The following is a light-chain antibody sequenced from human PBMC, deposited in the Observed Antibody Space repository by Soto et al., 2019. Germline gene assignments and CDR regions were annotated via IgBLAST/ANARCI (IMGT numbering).Light chain of an antibody. J-gene: IGKJ4*01. V-gene: IGKV3D-15*01. Sequence: EVVMTQSPATLSVSPGERATLSCRTSQSVYNNLAWYLQKPGQAPRLLISGASTRATGIPARFSGSGSVTEFTLTINSLQSEDFAVYYCQQYNSWPLTFGGGTKVEIK. CDR2: GAS. CDR1: QSVYNN. CDR3: QQYNSWPLT.